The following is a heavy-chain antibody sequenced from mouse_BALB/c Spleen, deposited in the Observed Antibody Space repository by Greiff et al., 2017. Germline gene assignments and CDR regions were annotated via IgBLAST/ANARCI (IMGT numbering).Heavy chain of an antibody. CDR1: GFSLTSYG. Sequence: VQVVESGPGLVQPSQSLSITCTVSGFSLTSYGVHWVRQSPGKGLEWLGVIWSGGSTDYNAAFISRLSISKDNSKSQVFFKMNSLQANDTAIYYCASYGYDEGYYYAMDYWGQGTSVTVSS. J-gene: IGHJ4*01. V-gene: IGHV2-2*02. CDR3: ASYGYDEGYYYAMDY. CDR2: IWSGGST. D-gene: IGHD2-2*01.